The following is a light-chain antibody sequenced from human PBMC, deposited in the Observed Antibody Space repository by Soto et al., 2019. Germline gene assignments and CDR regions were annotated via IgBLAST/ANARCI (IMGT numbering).Light chain of an antibody. Sequence: EIVLTQSPGTLSLSPGERATLSCRASQSVSANFVAWYQQKPGQQPRLFIFAASGRAAGIPDRCSGSGSGTDFTITISRLEPEDFAVYYCQQYGSSPYTFAQGTKLEI. V-gene: IGKV3-20*01. CDR1: QSVSANF. CDR3: QQYGSSPYT. CDR2: AAS. J-gene: IGKJ2*01.